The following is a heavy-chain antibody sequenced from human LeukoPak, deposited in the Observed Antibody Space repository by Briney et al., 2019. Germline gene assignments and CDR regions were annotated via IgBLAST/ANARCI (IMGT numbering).Heavy chain of an antibody. CDR3: ARLGRNTMIVDV. V-gene: IGHV3-11*01. J-gene: IGHJ3*01. D-gene: IGHD3-22*01. CDR1: GFTFTNYC. CDR2: ISSSGSTK. Sequence: PGRCLRLACPASGFTFTNYCTFCVRQPPREWLEWISYISSSGSTKYYADSVKDRFTISRDNAKNSLYVQMNSQRAEDTAVYYCARLGRNTMIVDVWGQGTKVTVSS.